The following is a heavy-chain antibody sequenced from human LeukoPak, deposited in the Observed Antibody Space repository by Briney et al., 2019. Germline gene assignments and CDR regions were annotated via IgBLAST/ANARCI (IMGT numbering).Heavy chain of an antibody. D-gene: IGHD3-10*01. J-gene: IGHJ4*02. CDR2: ISHSGST. CDR3: ARLAIPVLLWFGELYYFDY. Sequence: SETLSLTCAVYGGSFSGYYWSWIRQPPGKGLEWIGEISHSGSTNYNPSLKSRVTISVDTSKNQFSLKLSSVTAADTAVYYCARLAIPVLLWFGELYYFDYWGQGTLVTVSS. V-gene: IGHV4-34*01. CDR1: GGSFSGYY.